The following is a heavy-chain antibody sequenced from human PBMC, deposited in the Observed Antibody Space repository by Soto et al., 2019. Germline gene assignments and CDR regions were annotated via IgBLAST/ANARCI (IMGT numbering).Heavy chain of an antibody. CDR2: TYFRSKWYN. CDR3: AKGDNLGPKTGYAFDP. CDR1: GGSVSSNTAS. J-gene: IGHJ5*02. V-gene: IGHV6-1*01. D-gene: IGHD5-12*01. Sequence: SQAVSLTCASSGGSVSSNTASWNWIRQSPSRGLEWLGRTYFRSKWYNDYAVSVKSRIIINPDTSNNQFSLQLNSVPPEDTAVYFCAKGDNLGPKTGYAFDPWGQGIMVTVSS.